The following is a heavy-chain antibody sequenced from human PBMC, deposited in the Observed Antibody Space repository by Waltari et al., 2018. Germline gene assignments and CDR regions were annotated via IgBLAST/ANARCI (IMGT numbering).Heavy chain of an antibody. CDR3: ARDRYYYDSSGYPHGAFDI. D-gene: IGHD3-22*01. CDR1: GGSLSRGSYH. Sequence: QVQLQESGPGLVKPSQTLSLTCTVSGGSLSRGSYHRSWIRQPAGKGLAWIGRIYTSGSTNYTPSLKSRVTISVDTSKNQFSLKLSSVTAADTAVYYCARDRYYYDSSGYPHGAFDIWGQGTMVTVSS. V-gene: IGHV4-61*02. J-gene: IGHJ3*02. CDR2: IYTSGST.